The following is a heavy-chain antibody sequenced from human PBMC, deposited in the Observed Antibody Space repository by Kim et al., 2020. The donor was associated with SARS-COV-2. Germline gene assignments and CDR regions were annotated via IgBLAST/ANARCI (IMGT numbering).Heavy chain of an antibody. D-gene: IGHD1-7*01. V-gene: IGHV3-9*01. CDR3: AKSGTTYYYYMDV. CDR2: ISWNSGSI. J-gene: IGHJ6*03. CDR1: GFTFDDYA. Sequence: GGSLRLSCAASGFTFDDYAMHWVRQAPGKGLEWVSGISWNSGSIGYADSVKGRFTISRDNAKNSLYLQMNSLRAEDTALYYCAKSGTTYYYYMDVWGKGT.